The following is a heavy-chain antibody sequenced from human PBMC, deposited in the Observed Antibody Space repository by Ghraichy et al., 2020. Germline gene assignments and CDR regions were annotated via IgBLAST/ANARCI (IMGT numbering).Heavy chain of an antibody. CDR2: ISYDGSNK. J-gene: IGHJ4*02. D-gene: IGHD2-21*01. V-gene: IGHV3-30*18. Sequence: GGSLRLSCAASGFTFSSYGMHWVRQAPGKGLEWVAVISYDGSNKYYADSVKGRFTISRDNSKNTLYLQMNSLRAEDTAVYFCAKGGGESVCGTGRFYWGQGTLVTVSS. CDR3: AKGGGESVCGTGRFY. CDR1: GFTFSSYG.